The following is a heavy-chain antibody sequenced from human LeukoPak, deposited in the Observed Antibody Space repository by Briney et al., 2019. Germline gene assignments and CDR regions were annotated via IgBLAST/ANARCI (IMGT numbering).Heavy chain of an antibody. D-gene: IGHD3-10*01. J-gene: IGHJ6*04. CDR1: GGSIRSYY. CDR3: ARDAGYYGSGSLDV. CDR2: IYYSGST. V-gene: IGHV4-59*01. Sequence: SETLSLTCTVSGGSIRSYYWSWIRQPPGKGLEWIGYIYYSGSTNYNPSLKSRVTKSVDTSKNQFSLKLSSATAADTAVYYCARDAGYYGSGSLDVWGKGTTVTVSS.